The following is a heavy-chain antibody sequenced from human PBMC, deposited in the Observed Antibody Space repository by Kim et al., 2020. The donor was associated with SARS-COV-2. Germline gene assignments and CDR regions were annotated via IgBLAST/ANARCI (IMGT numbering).Heavy chain of an antibody. CDR2: ISAYNGNT. Sequence: ASVKVSCKASGYTFTSYGISWARQAPGQGLEWMGWISAYNGNTNYAQKLQGRVTMTTDTSTSTAYMELRSLRSDDTAVYYCARDKLILWFGEQAADAFDIWGQGTMVTVSS. D-gene: IGHD3-10*01. J-gene: IGHJ3*02. CDR3: ARDKLILWFGEQAADAFDI. V-gene: IGHV1-18*01. CDR1: GYTFTSYG.